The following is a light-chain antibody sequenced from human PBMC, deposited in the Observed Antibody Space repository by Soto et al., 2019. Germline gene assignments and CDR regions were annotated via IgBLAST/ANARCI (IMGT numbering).Light chain of an antibody. CDR2: DVS. CDR1: RSDVGGYNY. Sequence: QSVLTQPASVSGSPGQSITISRTGTRSDVGGYNYVSWYKQKPGKAPKLVIYDVSHRPSGVSDRFFGSKSGNTASLIISGLQAEDEADYYCFSYSTSRARIFGGGTKLTVL. J-gene: IGLJ2*01. V-gene: IGLV2-14*01. CDR3: FSYSTSRARI.